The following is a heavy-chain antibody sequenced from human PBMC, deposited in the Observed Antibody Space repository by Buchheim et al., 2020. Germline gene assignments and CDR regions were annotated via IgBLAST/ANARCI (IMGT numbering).Heavy chain of an antibody. Sequence: EVQLLESGGGLVQPGGSLRLSCAASGFTFSSYAMSWVRQAPGKGLEWVSAISGSGGSTYYADSVKGRFTISRDNSKNKVYLQMNSLRAEDTAVYYCAKPLSGGSPRAAYYYYGMDVWGQGTT. CDR1: GFTFSSYA. CDR3: AKPLSGGSPRAAYYYYGMDV. V-gene: IGHV3-23*01. CDR2: ISGSGGST. J-gene: IGHJ6*02. D-gene: IGHD2-15*01.